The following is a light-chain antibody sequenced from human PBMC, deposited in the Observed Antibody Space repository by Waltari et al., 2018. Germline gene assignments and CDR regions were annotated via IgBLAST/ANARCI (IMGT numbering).Light chain of an antibody. CDR2: DAS. CDR1: QTVRSY. CDR3: QQRSNWPYT. J-gene: IGKJ2*01. Sequence: SGSASQTVRSYLAWYQQRPGQTPRLLIFDASSRATGISAKFSGSGSGTDFTLTVSNLEPEDFAVYYCQQRSNWPYTFGQGTRVEIK. V-gene: IGKV3-11*01.